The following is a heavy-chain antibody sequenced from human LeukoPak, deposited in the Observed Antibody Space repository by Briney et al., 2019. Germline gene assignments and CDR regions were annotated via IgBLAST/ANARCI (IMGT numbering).Heavy chain of an antibody. CDR3: ARDGAIFGAVTTVDY. CDR2: ISSSSSYI. D-gene: IGHD3-3*01. J-gene: IGHJ4*02. CDR1: GFTFSSYS. V-gene: IGHV3-21*01. Sequence: GGSLRLSCAASGFTFSSYSMNWVRQAPGKGLEWVSSISSSSSYIYYADSVKGRFTISRDNAKNSLYLQMNSLRAEDTAVYYCARDGAIFGAVTTVDYWGQGTLVTVSS.